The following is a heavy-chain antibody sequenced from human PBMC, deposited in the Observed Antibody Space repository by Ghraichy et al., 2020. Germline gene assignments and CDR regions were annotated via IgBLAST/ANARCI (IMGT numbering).Heavy chain of an antibody. J-gene: IGHJ4*02. D-gene: IGHD6-13*01. Sequence: SETLSLTCAVSGGSLSSGGFSWSWIPQSPGKGLEWIGYIYQSGNTYYNPSLRSRVAISADKSKYQFSLALTSVTAADTALYFCARGAPGRPPSFEFWGPGALVIVSS. CDR2: IYQSGNT. CDR3: ARGAPGRPPSFEF. V-gene: IGHV4-30-2*06. CDR1: GGSLSSGGFS.